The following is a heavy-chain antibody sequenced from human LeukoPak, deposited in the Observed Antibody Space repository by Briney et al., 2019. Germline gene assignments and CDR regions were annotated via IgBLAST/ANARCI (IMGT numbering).Heavy chain of an antibody. CDR2: INHSGST. J-gene: IGHJ6*03. CDR3: ARGASSSSGGYYYYYMDV. D-gene: IGHD6-6*01. CDR1: GGSFSGYY. Sequence: PSETLSLTCAVYGGSFSGYYWSWIRQPPGKGLEWIGEINHSGSTNYNPSLKSRVTISVDTSKNQFSLKLSPVTAADTAVYYCARGASSSSGGYYYYYMDVWGKGTTVTVSS. V-gene: IGHV4-34*01.